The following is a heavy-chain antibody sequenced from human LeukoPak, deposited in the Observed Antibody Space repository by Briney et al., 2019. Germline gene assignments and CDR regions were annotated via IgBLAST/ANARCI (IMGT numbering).Heavy chain of an antibody. CDR1: GFTFDDYA. Sequence: PGGSLRLSCAASGFTFDDYAMHWVRQAPGKGLEWVSLISGDGGSTYYADSVKGRFTISRDNSKNSLYLQMNSLGTEDTALYYCAKEFLPYYYDSSGYLPDAFDIWGQGTMVTVSS. V-gene: IGHV3-43*02. J-gene: IGHJ3*02. CDR2: ISGDGGST. D-gene: IGHD3-22*01. CDR3: AKEFLPYYYDSSGYLPDAFDI.